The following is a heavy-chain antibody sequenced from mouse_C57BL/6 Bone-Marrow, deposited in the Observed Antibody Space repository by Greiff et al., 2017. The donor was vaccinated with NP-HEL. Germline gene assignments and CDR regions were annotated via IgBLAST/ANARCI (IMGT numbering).Heavy chain of an antibody. J-gene: IGHJ4*01. CDR3: ARELGGDY. D-gene: IGHD4-1*01. Sequence: QVQLKESGAELVKPGASVKLSCKASGYTFTSYWMHWVKQRPGQGLEWIGMIHPNSGSTNYNEKFKSKATLTVDKSSSTAYMQLSSLTSEDSAVYYCARELGGDYWGQGTSVTVSS. CDR2: IHPNSGST. CDR1: GYTFTSYW. V-gene: IGHV1-64*01.